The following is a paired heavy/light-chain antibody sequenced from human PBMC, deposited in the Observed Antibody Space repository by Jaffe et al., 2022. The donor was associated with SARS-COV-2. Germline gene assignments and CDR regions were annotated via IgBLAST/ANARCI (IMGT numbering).Light chain of an antibody. Sequence: EIVLTQSPATLSVSPGDRATLSCRASQSVSSNLAWYQQKPGQAPRLLVYGASTRATGIPARFSGNGSRTDFTLTISNLQSEDFALYYCQQYNIWPPYTFGQGTKLEIK. CDR3: QQYNIWPPYT. CDR2: GAS. V-gene: IGKV3-15*01. CDR1: QSVSSN. J-gene: IGKJ2*01.
Heavy chain of an antibody. CDR1: GFSFTNAKMG. V-gene: IGHV2-26*01. CDR3: ARTLEHYDRSGYYLIGSEAFDI. Sequence: QVTLKESGPVLVKPTETLTLTCSVSGFSFTNAKMGVSWIRQPPGKALEWLAHSFSNDEKSYSTSLKTRLTISKDTSKRQVVLTMTNMDPVDTGTYYCARTLEHYDRSGYYLIGSEAFDIWGQGTMVTVSS. CDR2: SFSNDEK. J-gene: IGHJ3*02. D-gene: IGHD3-22*01.